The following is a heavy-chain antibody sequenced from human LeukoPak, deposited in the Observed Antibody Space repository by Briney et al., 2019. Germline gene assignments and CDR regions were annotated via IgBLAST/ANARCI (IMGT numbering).Heavy chain of an antibody. CDR3: ARDRNYYDSSGYYMYFDY. CDR1: GGSISSSSYY. J-gene: IGHJ4*02. V-gene: IGHV4-39*07. CDR2: IYYSGST. D-gene: IGHD3-22*01. Sequence: SETLSLTCTVSGGSISSSSYYWGWIRQPPGKGLEWIGSIYYSGSTYYNPSLKSRFTISVDTSKNQFSLKLSSVTAADTAVYYCARDRNYYDSSGYYMYFDYWGQGTLVTVSS.